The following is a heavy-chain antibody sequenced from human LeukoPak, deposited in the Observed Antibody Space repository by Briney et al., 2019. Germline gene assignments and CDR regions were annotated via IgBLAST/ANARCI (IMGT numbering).Heavy chain of an antibody. D-gene: IGHD6-13*01. CDR2: IFYTGST. J-gene: IGHJ5*02. V-gene: IGHV4-59*03. CDR1: GGSISNSY. CDR3: AKSVSNWGFDP. Sequence: GSLRLSCTVSGGSISNSYWNWIRQAPGKGLEYLGYIFYTGSTNYNPSLRGRITISVDRSNNQVFLRLKSVTAADTAVYYCAKSVSNWGFDPWGQGTLVTVSS.